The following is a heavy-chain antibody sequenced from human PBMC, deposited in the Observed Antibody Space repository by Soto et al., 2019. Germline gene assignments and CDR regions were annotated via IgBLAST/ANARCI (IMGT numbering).Heavy chain of an antibody. Sequence: GGSLRLSCAASGFTFSAYWMGWVRQAPGKGLEWVANIKEDGSAKNYVDSMKGRFTISRDNAKNSLYLQMSSLRVEDTAVYYCVGWLLEWGMDVWGQGTTVTVSS. CDR1: GFTFSAYW. CDR2: IKEDGSAK. CDR3: VGWLLEWGMDV. J-gene: IGHJ6*02. V-gene: IGHV3-7*03. D-gene: IGHD3-3*01.